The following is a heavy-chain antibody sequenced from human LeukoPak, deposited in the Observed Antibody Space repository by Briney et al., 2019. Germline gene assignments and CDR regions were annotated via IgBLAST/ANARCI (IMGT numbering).Heavy chain of an antibody. D-gene: IGHD6-19*01. Sequence: SETLSFTCAVYGGSFSGYYWSWIRQPPGKGLEWIGEINHSGSTNYNPSLKSRVTISVDTSKNQFSLKLSSVTAADTAVYYCARPPYSSGWYWFDPWGQGTLVTVSS. J-gene: IGHJ5*02. CDR1: GGSFSGYY. CDR2: INHSGST. CDR3: ARPPYSSGWYWFDP. V-gene: IGHV4-34*01.